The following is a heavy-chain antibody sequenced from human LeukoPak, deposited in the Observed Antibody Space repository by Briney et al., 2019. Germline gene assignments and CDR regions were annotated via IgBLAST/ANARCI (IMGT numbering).Heavy chain of an antibody. CDR3: ARDRDNWNSNYDY. V-gene: IGHV3-23*01. J-gene: IGHJ4*02. D-gene: IGHD1-7*01. Sequence: QTGGSLRLSCAAPGFISSNYAMSWVRQTLVKGLEWVSTIRGSDGTTYYADSVKGLFTISRDNSKNTLYLQMNSLRADDTALYYCARDRDNWNSNYDYWGQGTLVTVSS. CDR1: GFISSNYA. CDR2: IRGSDGTT.